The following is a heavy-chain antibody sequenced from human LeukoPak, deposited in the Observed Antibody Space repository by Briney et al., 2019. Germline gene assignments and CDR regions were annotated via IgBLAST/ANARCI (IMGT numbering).Heavy chain of an antibody. CDR2: INTNGANT. Sequence: GGSLRLSCSASGFTFKSYAMHWVRQAPGKGLEYVSSINTNGANTYYADSVKGRFTISRDNSRNTVYVQMNSLTPEDTAVYYCAKYGPQDSGSSHFDYWGQGALVTVSS. CDR3: AKYGPQDSGSSHFDY. V-gene: IGHV3-64*05. D-gene: IGHD1-26*01. CDR1: GFTFKSYA. J-gene: IGHJ4*02.